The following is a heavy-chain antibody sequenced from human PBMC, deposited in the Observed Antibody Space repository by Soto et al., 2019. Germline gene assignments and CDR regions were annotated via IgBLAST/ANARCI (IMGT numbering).Heavy chain of an antibody. CDR1: GDMFSRYA. V-gene: IGHV1-69*01. Sequence: QVQLVQSGSEVKKPGSSVKVSCKSSGDMFSRYAISWVRQAPGQGLEWMGGIVPIFGTPRYAPKFQDRVTLTADEATNTAYMELSRLRSQDTAVYYCARDRKNREVDNYRLFAWGQGTLVAV. D-gene: IGHD3-16*02. J-gene: IGHJ5*02. CDR2: IVPIFGTP. CDR3: ARDRKNREVDNYRLFA.